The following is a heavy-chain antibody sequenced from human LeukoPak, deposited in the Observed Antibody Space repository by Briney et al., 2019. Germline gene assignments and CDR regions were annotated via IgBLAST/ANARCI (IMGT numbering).Heavy chain of an antibody. CDR3: ARSFSSSNPFDP. J-gene: IGHJ5*02. CDR1: GGSISSGSYY. CDR2: IYTSGST. V-gene: IGHV4-61*02. D-gene: IGHD6-6*01. Sequence: PSETLSLTCTVSGGSISSGSYYWSWIRQPAGKGLEWIGRIYTSGSTNYNPSLKSRVTISVDTSKNQFSLKLSSATAADTAVYYCARSFSSSNPFDPWGQGTLVTVS.